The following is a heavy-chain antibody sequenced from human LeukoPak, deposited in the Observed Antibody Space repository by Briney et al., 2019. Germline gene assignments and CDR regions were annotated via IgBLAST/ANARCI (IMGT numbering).Heavy chain of an antibody. CDR1: GFRFSTYA. Sequence: GRSLRLSCAASGFRFSTYAMHWVRQAPGTGLEWVAFTSYDGSNKYYADSVKGRFTISRDNSKSTLFLRMNSLRPEDTAVYFCARDLISGSHYWGQGTLVTVSS. CDR3: ARDLISGSHY. CDR2: TSYDGSNK. V-gene: IGHV3-30*01. D-gene: IGHD1-26*01. J-gene: IGHJ4*02.